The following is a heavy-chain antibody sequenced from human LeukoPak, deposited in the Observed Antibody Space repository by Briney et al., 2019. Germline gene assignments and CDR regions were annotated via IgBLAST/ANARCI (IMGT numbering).Heavy chain of an antibody. J-gene: IGHJ3*01. D-gene: IGHD1-14*01. CDR3: AKSRRQGEPRDAFDV. CDR2: IKPKGGET. V-gene: IGHV1-2*02. CDR1: GYTLSDYY. Sequence: ATVNPSCTGSGYTLSDYYIPWVRQAPGHRLGCLGSIKPKGGETKYGQTLQRSVTMTRDTSSNKVYLALPRLTSDYAAIDYCAKSRRQGEPRDAFDVRGQGTKVTVSS.